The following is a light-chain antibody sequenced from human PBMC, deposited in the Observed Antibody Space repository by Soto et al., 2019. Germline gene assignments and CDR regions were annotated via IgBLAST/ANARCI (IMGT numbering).Light chain of an antibody. CDR3: KQYHTWRS. CDR2: GAS. CDR1: QSVDSN. Sequence: EIEMTQSPATLSVSPGETTTLSCRASQSVDSNVAWYQQKGGQAPRLLISGASFRATGIPARFSANGSGTEFTLTISSLQYDGVSIYYWKQYHTWRSFGHGT. V-gene: IGKV3-15*01. J-gene: IGKJ2*01.